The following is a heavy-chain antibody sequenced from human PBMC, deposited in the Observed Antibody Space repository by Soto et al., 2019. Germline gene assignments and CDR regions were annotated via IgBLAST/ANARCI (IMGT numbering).Heavy chain of an antibody. D-gene: IGHD6-13*01. CDR3: AKDKGITAQKYYFVY. V-gene: IGHV3-30*18. CDR1: GFTFSSYN. J-gene: IGHJ4*02. Sequence: PGGSLRLSCAASGFTFSSYNMHWVRQAPGKGLEWVALISNDEGNKHYADSVKGRFTSSRDNSKNTLYLQMNSLRTEDTAVYYCAKDKGITAQKYYFVYWGQGTLVTVS. CDR2: ISNDEGNK.